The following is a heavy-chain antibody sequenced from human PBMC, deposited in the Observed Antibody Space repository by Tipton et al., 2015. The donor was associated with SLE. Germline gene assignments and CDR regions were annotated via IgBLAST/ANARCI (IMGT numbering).Heavy chain of an antibody. CDR2: IYPSGST. D-gene: IGHD3-22*01. J-gene: IGHJ6*03. CDR3: ARGLNYYDSSGYYPFYYMDV. V-gene: IGHV4-30-2*01. CDR1: GGSISSGGYS. Sequence: TLSLTCAVSGGSISSGGYSWSWIRQPPGKGLEWIGYIYPSGSTFYNPSLESRVTISVDTSKNQFSLKLSSVTAADTAVYYCARGLNYYDSSGYYPFYYMDVWGKGTTVTVSS.